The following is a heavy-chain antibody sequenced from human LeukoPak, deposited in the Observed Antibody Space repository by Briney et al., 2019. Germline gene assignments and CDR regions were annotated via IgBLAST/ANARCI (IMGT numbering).Heavy chain of an antibody. CDR2: IIPIFGTA. Sequence: SVKVSCKASGGTFSSYAISWVRQAPGQGLEWMGGIIPIFGTANYAQKFQGRVTITADKSTSTAYMELSSLRSEDTAVYYCARHLSSGWLFDYWGQGTLVIVSS. CDR3: ARHLSSGWLFDY. J-gene: IGHJ4*02. D-gene: IGHD6-19*01. CDR1: GGTFSSYA. V-gene: IGHV1-69*06.